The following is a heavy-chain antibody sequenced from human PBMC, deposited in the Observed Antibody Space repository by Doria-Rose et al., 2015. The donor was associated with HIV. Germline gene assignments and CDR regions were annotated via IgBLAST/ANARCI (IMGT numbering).Heavy chain of an antibody. Sequence: QVTLKESGPVLVKPTETLTLTCTVSGVSLSSPGMGVSWIRQPPGMALEWFANIFSDDERSYKTSLKSRLTIARGTSKSQVVLTMTDMHPVDTATYYCARIKSSRWYHKYYFDFWGQGTLVIVSA. CDR1: GVSLSSPGMG. J-gene: IGHJ4*02. CDR2: IFSDDER. V-gene: IGHV2-26*01. D-gene: IGHD6-13*01. CDR3: ARIKSSRWYHKYYFDF.